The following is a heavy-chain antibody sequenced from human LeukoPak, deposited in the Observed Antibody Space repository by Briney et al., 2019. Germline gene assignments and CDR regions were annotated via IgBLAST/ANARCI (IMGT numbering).Heavy chain of an antibody. V-gene: IGHV4-59*08. J-gene: IGHJ4*02. CDR2: IYYSGST. CDR3: ARQRKFNYDDYYFDY. CDR1: GGPISSYY. D-gene: IGHD4-17*01. Sequence: PSETLSLTCTVSGGPISSYYWSWIPQPPGKGLERIGYIYYSGSTHYNPSLMSQVTISVDTSKNQFSLKLSSVTAADTAVYYCARQRKFNYDDYYFDYWGQGTLVTVSS.